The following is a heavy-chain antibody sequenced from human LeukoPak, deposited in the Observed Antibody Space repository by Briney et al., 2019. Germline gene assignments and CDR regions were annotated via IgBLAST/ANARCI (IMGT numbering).Heavy chain of an antibody. CDR2: IDSGSSVI. Sequence: GGSLRLSCAASGFSFSSYEMSWVRQAPGKGLEWVAYIDSGSSVIKYADSVKGRFTVSRGNTQNSLYLQLNNLRVEDTAVYYCTREFTVTPDALDVWGQGTMVTVSS. J-gene: IGHJ3*01. V-gene: IGHV3-48*03. CDR1: GFSFSSYE. D-gene: IGHD3-10*01. CDR3: TREFTVTPDALDV.